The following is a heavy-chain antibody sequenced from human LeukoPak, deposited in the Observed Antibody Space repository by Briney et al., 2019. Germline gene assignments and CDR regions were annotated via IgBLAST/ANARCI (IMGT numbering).Heavy chain of an antibody. CDR3: ARDYFGSGSYPH. CDR2: ISSSGSYT. V-gene: IGHV3-21*01. J-gene: IGHJ4*02. D-gene: IGHD3-10*01. CDR1: GFTFSSYA. Sequence: PGGSLRLSCAASGFTFSSYAMSWVRQAPGKGLEWVSSISSSGSYTYYGDSVKGRLTISRDNAKNSLFLQMNSLRAEDTAVYYCARDYFGSGSYPHWGQGTLVTVSS.